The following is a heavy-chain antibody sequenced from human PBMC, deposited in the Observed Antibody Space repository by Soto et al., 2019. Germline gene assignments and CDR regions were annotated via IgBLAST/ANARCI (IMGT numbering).Heavy chain of an antibody. V-gene: IGHV3-30*18. D-gene: IGHD3-10*01. Sequence: QVQLVESGGGVVQPGRSLRLSCAASGFSFRSYGMHWVRQAPGKGLEWVAVISYDGIDKYFADSVKGRFSISRDNFKNTMYPHMNGLRAEDAAVYHCVKDLSILASSGSGSYPGGRGMDVWGRGTTVTVSS. J-gene: IGHJ6*02. CDR3: VKDLSILASSGSGSYPGGRGMDV. CDR2: ISYDGIDK. CDR1: GFSFRSYG.